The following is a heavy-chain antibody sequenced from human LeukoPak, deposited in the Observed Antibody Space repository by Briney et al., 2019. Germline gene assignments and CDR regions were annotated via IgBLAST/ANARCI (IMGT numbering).Heavy chain of an antibody. CDR1: GFTFSSYG. Sequence: GRSLRLSCAASGFTFSSYGMHWVRQAPGKGLEWVAVTSYDGNNKYYSDSVKGRFTISRDNSKNTLYLQMNSLRVEDTAVYYCAKNGGPHGMDVWGQGTTVTVSS. J-gene: IGHJ6*02. V-gene: IGHV3-30*18. CDR3: AKNGGPHGMDV. D-gene: IGHD3-16*01. CDR2: TSYDGNNK.